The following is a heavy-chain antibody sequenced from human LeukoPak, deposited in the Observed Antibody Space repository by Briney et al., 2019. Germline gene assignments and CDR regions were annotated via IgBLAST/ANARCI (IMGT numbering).Heavy chain of an antibody. V-gene: IGHV3-30-3*01. Sequence: GGSLRLSCAASGFTFSSYAMHWVRQAPGKGLEWVAVISYDGSNKYYADSVKGRFTISRDNSKNTLYLQMNSLRAEDTAVYYCARPGSYGDYVWYDYWGQGTLVTVSS. CDR1: GFTFSSYA. J-gene: IGHJ4*02. CDR3: ARPGSYGDYVWYDY. D-gene: IGHD4-17*01. CDR2: ISYDGSNK.